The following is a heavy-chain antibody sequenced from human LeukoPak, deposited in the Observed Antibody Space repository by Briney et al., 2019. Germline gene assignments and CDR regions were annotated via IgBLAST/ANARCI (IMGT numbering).Heavy chain of an antibody. J-gene: IGHJ3*02. V-gene: IGHV4-39*01. D-gene: IGHD1-26*01. CDR1: GGSISSSSYY. CDR3: ARRWETYYRWDAFDI. CDR2: IYYSGST. Sequence: SETLSLTCTVSGGSISSSSYYWGWIRQPPGKGLEWIGSIYYSGSTYYNPSLKSRVTISVDTSKNQFSLKLSSVTAADTAVYYCARRWETYYRWDAFDIWGQGTMVTVSS.